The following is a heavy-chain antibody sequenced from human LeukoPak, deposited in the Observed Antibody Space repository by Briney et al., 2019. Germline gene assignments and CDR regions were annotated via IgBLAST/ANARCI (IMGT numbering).Heavy chain of an antibody. CDR3: ARVCSGGSCPSDY. D-gene: IGHD2-15*01. CDR1: GTSISNSHFY. CDR2: IHYSGKA. J-gene: IGHJ4*02. V-gene: IGHV4-39*01. Sequence: SETLSLTCGVSGTSISNSHFYWGWIRQPPGKGLEWIGSIHYSGKAYYSLSLKSRVTITVDTSKNQFSLKLTSVTAADAAVYYCARVCSGGSCPSDYWGQGTPVTVSS.